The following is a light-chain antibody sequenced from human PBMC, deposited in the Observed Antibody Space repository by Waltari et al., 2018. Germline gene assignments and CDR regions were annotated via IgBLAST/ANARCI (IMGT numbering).Light chain of an antibody. V-gene: IGKV3-11*01. CDR1: QSVGSY. J-gene: IGKJ4*01. Sequence: EIVLTQSPVTLSLSPGEIATLSCRASQSVGSYLAWYQQKAGQAPRLLIYDASNGATGIPARFSGSGSGTDFTLTISSLEPEDFAIYYCQQRSTWPLTFGGGSKVEI. CDR2: DAS. CDR3: QQRSTWPLT.